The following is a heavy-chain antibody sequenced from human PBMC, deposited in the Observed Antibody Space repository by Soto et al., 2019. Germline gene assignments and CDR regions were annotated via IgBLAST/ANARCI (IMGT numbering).Heavy chain of an antibody. CDR1: GGSISSYY. V-gene: IGHV4-59*08. CDR3: ARLRSDILTGYFWFDP. Sequence: SETLSLTCTVSGGSISSYYWSWIRQPPGKGLEWIGYIYYSGSTNYNPSLKSRVTISVDTSKNQFSLKLSSVTAADTAVYYCARLRSDILTGYFWFDPWGQGTRVTVSS. D-gene: IGHD3-9*01. CDR2: IYYSGST. J-gene: IGHJ5*02.